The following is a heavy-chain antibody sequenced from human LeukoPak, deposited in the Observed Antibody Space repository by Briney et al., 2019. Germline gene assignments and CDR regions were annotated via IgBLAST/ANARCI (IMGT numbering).Heavy chain of an antibody. J-gene: IGHJ4*02. CDR3: ARDTLGEGEDANYAVYYFDY. D-gene: IGHD4/OR15-4a*01. V-gene: IGHV3-7*01. CDR2: IKQDGNEK. Sequence: GGSLRLSCAASGFRFSGYFMSWVRQAPGKGLEWVANIKQDGNEKYYADSVKGRFTISRDNGKNSLDLQMNSLRADDTAVYYCARDTLGEGEDANYAVYYFDYWGQGTVVTVSS. CDR1: GFRFSGYF.